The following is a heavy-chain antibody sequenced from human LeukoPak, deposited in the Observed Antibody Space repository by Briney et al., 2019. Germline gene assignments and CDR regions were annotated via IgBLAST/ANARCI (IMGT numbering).Heavy chain of an antibody. D-gene: IGHD7-27*01. Sequence: GSLRLSCAASGFTFSSYTMSWVRQAPGKGLEWVSTITTSDGNTYYADSVKGRFTVSRDDSKNTLFLQMNSLSAEDTAVYYCAKDGGLWVSAHWGDSWGRGTLVTVSS. CDR3: AKDGGLWVSAHWGDS. CDR2: ITTSDGNT. J-gene: IGHJ4*02. CDR1: GFTFSSYT. V-gene: IGHV3-23*01.